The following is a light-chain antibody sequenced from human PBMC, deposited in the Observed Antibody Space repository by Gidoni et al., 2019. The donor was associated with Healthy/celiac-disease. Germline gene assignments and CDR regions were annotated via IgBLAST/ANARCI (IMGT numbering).Light chain of an antibody. Sequence: QSVLTQPPSASGTPGQRVTISCSGSSSNLGSHTVNWYQQLPGTAPKLLIYSNNQRPSGVPDRFSGSKSGTSASLASSGLQSEDEADYYCAAWDDSLNGPNWVFGGGTKLTVL. CDR1: SSNLGSHT. J-gene: IGLJ3*02. CDR2: SNN. V-gene: IGLV1-44*01. CDR3: AAWDDSLNGPNWV.